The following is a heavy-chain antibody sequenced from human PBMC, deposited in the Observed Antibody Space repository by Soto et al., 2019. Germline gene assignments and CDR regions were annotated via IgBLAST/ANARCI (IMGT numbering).Heavy chain of an antibody. V-gene: IGHV1-18*01. CDR1: GYTFTIYG. CDR2: ISAYNGNT. D-gene: IGHD6-6*01. Sequence: ASVKVSCKASGYTFTIYGINWVRQAPGQGLEWMGWISAYNGNTRYAQNLQGRVTMTTDTSTSTAYMELRSLRSDDTAVYYCARDLVAVRPGWFDPWGQGTLVTAPQ. J-gene: IGHJ5*02. CDR3: ARDLVAVRPGWFDP.